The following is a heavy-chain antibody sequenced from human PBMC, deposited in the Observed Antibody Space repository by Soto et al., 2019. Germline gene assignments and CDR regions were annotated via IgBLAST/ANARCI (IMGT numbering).Heavy chain of an antibody. Sequence: GASVKVSCKASGFTFTSSAMQWVRQAPGQGLEWMGRIIVIRGITNYAQKFQGRVTITTDKSTSTAYMELSSLRSEDTAVYYCARGNFDPSPPHYWGQGTLVTVSS. V-gene: IGHV1-69*04. CDR2: IIVIRGIT. J-gene: IGHJ4*02. D-gene: IGHD3-9*01. CDR3: ARGNFDPSPPHY. CDR1: GFTFTSSA.